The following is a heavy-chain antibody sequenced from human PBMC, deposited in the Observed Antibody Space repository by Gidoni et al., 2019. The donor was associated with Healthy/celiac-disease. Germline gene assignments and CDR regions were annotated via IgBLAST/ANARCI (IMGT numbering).Heavy chain of an antibody. Sequence: VQLVPSGAAVTEPGASLKISCEGSGYSFTRYWIGGVRQMHGKGLEWRGIIYPGDSDTRYSPSFQGQVTISADKSISTAYLQWSSLKAADTAMYYCARHRPAAMDHVTWSGMDVWGQGTTVTVSS. CDR3: ARHRPAAMDHVTWSGMDV. CDR1: GYSFTRYW. D-gene: IGHD2-2*01. J-gene: IGHJ6*02. CDR2: IYPGDSDT. V-gene: IGHV5-51*01.